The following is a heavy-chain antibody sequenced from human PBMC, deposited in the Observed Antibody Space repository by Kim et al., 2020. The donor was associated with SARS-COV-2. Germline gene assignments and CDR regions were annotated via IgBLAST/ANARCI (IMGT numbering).Heavy chain of an antibody. CDR2: IKGDGSEV. V-gene: IGHV3-7*01. D-gene: IGHD3-10*01. CDR3: ASRGG. J-gene: IGHJ4*02. CDR1: GFIFSNYW. Sequence: GGSLRLSCAASGFIFSNYWMTWVRQSPGKGLEWVATIKGDGSEVFYVDSVKGRFTISRDNAKNSLSLHMKSLRVEDTAVYYCASRGGGGQGGRGTVSS.